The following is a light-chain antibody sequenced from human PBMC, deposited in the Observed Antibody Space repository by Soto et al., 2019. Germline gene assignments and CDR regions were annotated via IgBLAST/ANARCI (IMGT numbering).Light chain of an antibody. CDR1: SRDVGGYNY. V-gene: IGLV2-14*01. Sequence: QSALTQPASVSGSPGQSITISCTGTSRDVGGYNYVSWYQQHPGKAPKLMIYDVSNRPSGVSNRCSGSKSGNTASLTISGLQAEDEAEYYCSSYTSSSTYVFGTGTKLTGL. J-gene: IGLJ1*01. CDR3: SSYTSSSTYV. CDR2: DVS.